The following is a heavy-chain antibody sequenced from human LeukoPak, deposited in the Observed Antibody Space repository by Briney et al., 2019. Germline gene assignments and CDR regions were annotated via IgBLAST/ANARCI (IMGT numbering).Heavy chain of an antibody. CDR1: GFTFSTYS. CDR2: ISSSNIYI. Sequence: GGSLRLSCAASGFTFSTYSMNWVRQAPGKGLEWVSSISSSNIYIYYADSVKGRFTISRDNAKNSLYLQMNSLRAEDTAVYYCARGGTVAGNNYFDYWGQGALVTVSS. J-gene: IGHJ4*02. D-gene: IGHD6-19*01. V-gene: IGHV3-21*01. CDR3: ARGGTVAGNNYFDY.